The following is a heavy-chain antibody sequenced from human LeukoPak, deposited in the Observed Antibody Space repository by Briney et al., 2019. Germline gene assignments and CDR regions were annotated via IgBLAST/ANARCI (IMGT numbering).Heavy chain of an antibody. D-gene: IGHD6-13*01. Sequence: SETLSLTCTVSGGSISGTDYYWGWIRQPPGKGLEWIGSIYYNGRTFYNPSLKSRVTVSVDTSRNQFSLNVRSVTAADTAVYYCARGIAAAGTVWGQGTLVTVSS. J-gene: IGHJ4*02. CDR3: ARGIAAAGTV. V-gene: IGHV4-39*07. CDR1: GGSISGTDYY. CDR2: IYYNGRT.